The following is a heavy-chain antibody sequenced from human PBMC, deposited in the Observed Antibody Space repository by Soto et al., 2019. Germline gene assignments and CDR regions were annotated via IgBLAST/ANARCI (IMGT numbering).Heavy chain of an antibody. CDR1: GGSISSYY. J-gene: IGHJ4*02. CDR3: ARHRGRDAYNPFDY. D-gene: IGHD1-1*01. CDR2: IYYSGST. V-gene: IGHV4-59*01. Sequence: SETLSLTCTVSGGSISSYYWSWIRQPPGKGLEWIGYIYYSGSTNYNPSLKSRLTISVETSKNQFSLRLSSVTAADTAVYYCARHRGRDAYNPFDYWGQGTLVTVSS.